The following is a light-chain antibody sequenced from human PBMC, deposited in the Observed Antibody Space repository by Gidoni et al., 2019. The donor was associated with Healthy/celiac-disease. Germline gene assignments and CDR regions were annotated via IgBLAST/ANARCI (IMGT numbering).Light chain of an antibody. CDR1: QSVSSN. CDR3: QQYNNWPPIT. CDR2: GAS. J-gene: IGKJ5*01. V-gene: IGKV3-15*01. Sequence: EIVMTQSPATLSVSPGERATLYCRASQSVSSNLAWYQQTPGQAPLLLIYGASTRATGIPARFSGSGSGTEFTLTISSLQSEDFAVYYCQQYNNWPPITFGQGTRLEIK.